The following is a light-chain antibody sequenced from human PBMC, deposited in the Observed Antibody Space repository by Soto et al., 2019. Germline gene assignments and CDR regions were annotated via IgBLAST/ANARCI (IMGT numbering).Light chain of an antibody. CDR1: SSDVGGYNY. V-gene: IGLV2-14*01. J-gene: IGLJ2*01. Sequence: QSALTQPASVSGSPGQSITISSTGTSSDVGGYNYVSWYQQHPGKGPKLMIYDFSNRPSGVSNRFSGSKSGNTASLTISGLQAEDEADYYFNSYTGSSVVVFGGGTKLTVL. CDR3: NSYTGSSVVV. CDR2: DFS.